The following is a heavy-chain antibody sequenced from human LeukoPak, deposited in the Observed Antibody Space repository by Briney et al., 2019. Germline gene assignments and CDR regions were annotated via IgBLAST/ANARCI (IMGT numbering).Heavy chain of an antibody. CDR1: GCSISSSNYY. D-gene: IGHD1-26*01. CDR3: AGDLGSTFELLGWFYP. J-gene: IGHJ5*02. Sequence: SETLSLTCTVSGCSISSSNYYWGWIRQPPGKGLEWIGSIYYTGSTYYNPSLKSRVTISVDTSNNQLPLKLSSVPAADTAVYYCAGDLGSTFELLGWFYPWGQGTLVTVSS. CDR2: IYYTGST. V-gene: IGHV4-39*06.